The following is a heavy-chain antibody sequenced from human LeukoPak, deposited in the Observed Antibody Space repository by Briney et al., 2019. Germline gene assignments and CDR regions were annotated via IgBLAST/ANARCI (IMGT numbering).Heavy chain of an antibody. D-gene: IGHD2-2*01. CDR3: AREVQYQLLYYYYGMDV. CDR1: GYTFTSYY. CDR2: ISAYNGNT. J-gene: IGHJ6*02. V-gene: IGHV1-18*04. Sequence: ASVKVSCKASGYTFTSYYMHWVRQAPGQGLEWMGWISAYNGNTNYAQKLQGRVTMTTDTSTSTAYMELRSLRSDDTAVYYCAREVQYQLLYYYYGMDVWGQGTTVTVSS.